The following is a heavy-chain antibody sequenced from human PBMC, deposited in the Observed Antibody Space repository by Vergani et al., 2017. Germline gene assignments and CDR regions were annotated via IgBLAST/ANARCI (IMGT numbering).Heavy chain of an antibody. CDR3: ARHRGDNDRGGMDV. D-gene: IGHD2-21*02. CDR2: IYHSESN. V-gene: IGHV4-38-2*01. J-gene: IGHJ6*02. Sequence: QVQLQESGPGLVKPSETLSLTCAVSGYSISSTYYWGWIRQPTGKGLEWIGSIYHSESNYNNPSLKSRFNISVDTSKNQFSLKLSSVTVADTAVYYCARHRGDNDRGGMDVGGQGTTVTVSS. CDR1: GYSISSTYY.